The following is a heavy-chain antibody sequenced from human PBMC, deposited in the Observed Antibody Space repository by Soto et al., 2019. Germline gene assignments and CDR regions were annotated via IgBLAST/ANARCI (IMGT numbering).Heavy chain of an antibody. CDR3: ASEAQQLLSSDN. CDR1: GFTFSDYY. CDR2: ITSSGSTI. Sequence: PGGSLRLSCAASGFTFSDYYMSWIRQAPGKGLEWVSYITSSGSTIYYADSVKGRFTISRDNAKNSLYLQMNSLRAEDTAVYYCASEAQQLLSSDNLCQGTLVTVSS. V-gene: IGHV3-11*01. D-gene: IGHD6-13*01. J-gene: IGHJ4*02.